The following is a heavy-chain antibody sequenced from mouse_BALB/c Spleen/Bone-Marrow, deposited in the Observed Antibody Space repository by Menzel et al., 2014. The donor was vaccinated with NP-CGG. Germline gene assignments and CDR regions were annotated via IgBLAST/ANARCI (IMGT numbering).Heavy chain of an antibody. CDR1: GYTFTDYW. D-gene: IGHD2-14*01. CDR2: IDTSDSYT. Sequence: LVESGAELVMPGASVKLSCKASGYTFTDYWMHWVKRRPGQGLEWIGAIDTSDSYTSYNQKFKGKATLTVDESSSTAYMQLSSLTSEDSAVYYCARSDYRFDPLPYWGQGTLVTVSA. CDR3: ARSDYRFDPLPY. J-gene: IGHJ3*01. V-gene: IGHV1-69*01.